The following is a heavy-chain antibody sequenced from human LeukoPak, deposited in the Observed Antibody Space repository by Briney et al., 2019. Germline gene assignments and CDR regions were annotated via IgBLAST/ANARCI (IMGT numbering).Heavy chain of an antibody. J-gene: IGHJ4*02. Sequence: SETLSLTCTVSGGSISSYYWSWIRQPPGKGLEWIGYIYYSGSTNYNPSLKSRVTMSVDTSKNQFSLKLSSVTAADTAVYYCAREYSSYASDYWGQGTLVTVSS. CDR2: IYYSGST. CDR3: AREYSSYASDY. V-gene: IGHV4-59*12. D-gene: IGHD6-19*01. CDR1: GGSISSYY.